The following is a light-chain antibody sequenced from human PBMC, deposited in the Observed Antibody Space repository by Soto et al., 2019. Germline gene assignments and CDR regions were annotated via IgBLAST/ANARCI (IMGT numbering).Light chain of an antibody. V-gene: IGKV1-5*03. J-gene: IGKJ1*01. CDR2: KAS. CDR1: QTISSW. CDR3: QQYNDYSWT. Sequence: DIQMTQSPSTLSGSVGDRVTITCRASQTISSWLAWYQQEPGKAPRLLIYKASTLEIGVPSRFSGSGSGTELTLAISSLQPDDVAIYYCQQYNDYSWTFGQGTKVDIK.